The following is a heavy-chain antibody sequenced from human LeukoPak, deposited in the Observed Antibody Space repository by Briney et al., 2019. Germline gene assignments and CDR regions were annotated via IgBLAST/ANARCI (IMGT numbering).Heavy chain of an antibody. V-gene: IGHV1-18*01. D-gene: IGHD5-18*01. CDR1: GYTFTTYG. CDR2: ISPYNGNT. Sequence: ASVKVSCKASGYTFTTYGISWVRQAPGQGLEWMGWISPYNGNTNYAQKLQGRVTMTTDTSTSTAYMELRSLRSDDTAVYYCARVDTAMVDDYWGQGTLVTVSS. J-gene: IGHJ4*02. CDR3: ARVDTAMVDDY.